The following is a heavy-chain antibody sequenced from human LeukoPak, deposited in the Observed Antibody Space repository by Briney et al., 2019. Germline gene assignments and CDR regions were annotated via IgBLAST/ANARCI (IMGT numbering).Heavy chain of an antibody. V-gene: IGHV4-61*02. CDR1: GDSISSGTYY. J-gene: IGHJ3*02. CDR2: IHATGST. D-gene: IGHD1-26*01. Sequence: PSQTLSLTCSVSGDSISSGTYYWSWIRQPAGKGLEWIGRIHATGSTNYNPSLKSRVTISVDTSKNQFSLKLSSVTAADTAVYYCQRGRKTIGEIHDAFDIWGQGTMVTVSS. CDR3: QRGRKTIGEIHDAFDI.